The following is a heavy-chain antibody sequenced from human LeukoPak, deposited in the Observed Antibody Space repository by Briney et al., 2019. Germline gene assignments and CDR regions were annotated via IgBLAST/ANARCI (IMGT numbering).Heavy chain of an antibody. D-gene: IGHD4-17*01. V-gene: IGHV7-4-1*02. CDR1: GYTFTSYA. CDR2: INTNTGNP. J-gene: IGHJ5*02. CDR3: AREEEKNYGDVNWFDP. Sequence: GASVKVSCKASGYTFTSYAMNWVRQAPGQGLEWMGWINTNTGNPTYAQGFTGRFVFSLDTSVSTAYLQISSLKAEDTAVYYCAREEEKNYGDVNWFDPWGQGTLVTVSS.